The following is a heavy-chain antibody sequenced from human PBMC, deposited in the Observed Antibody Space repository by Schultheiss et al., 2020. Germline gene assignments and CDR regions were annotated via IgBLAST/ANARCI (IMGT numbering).Heavy chain of an antibody. Sequence: SETLSLTCAVSGYSISSGYYWGWIRQPPGKGLECIGSIYHSGSTNYNPSLKSRVTISVDKSKNQFSLKLSSVTAADTAVYYCARASPSGGYYYYSSGLGFDPWGQGTLVTVSS. CDR3: ARASPSGGYYYYSSGLGFDP. D-gene: IGHD3-22*01. CDR1: GYSISSGYY. J-gene: IGHJ5*02. CDR2: IYHSGST. V-gene: IGHV4-38-2*01.